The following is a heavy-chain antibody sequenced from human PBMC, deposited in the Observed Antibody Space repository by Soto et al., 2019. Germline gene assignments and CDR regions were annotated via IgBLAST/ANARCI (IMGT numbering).Heavy chain of an antibody. Sequence: QVQLVESGGGVVQPGRSLRLSCAASGFTFSSYAMHWVRQAPGKGLEWVAVISYDGSNKYYADSVKGRFTISRDNSKNTLYLQMNSLRAEDTAVYYCARELAAAGYYYYGMDVWGQGTTVNVSS. V-gene: IGHV3-30-3*01. J-gene: IGHJ6*02. CDR3: ARELAAAGYYYYGMDV. CDR2: ISYDGSNK. D-gene: IGHD6-13*01. CDR1: GFTFSSYA.